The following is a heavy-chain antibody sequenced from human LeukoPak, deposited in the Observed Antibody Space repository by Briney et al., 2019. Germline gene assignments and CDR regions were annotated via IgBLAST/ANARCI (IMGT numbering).Heavy chain of an antibody. CDR3: ARVGPYYYDSSGQISEFDY. D-gene: IGHD3-22*01. CDR2: IYYSGST. CDR1: GGSISSYY. Sequence: SETLSLTCTVSGGSISSYYWSWIRQPPGKGLEWIGYIYYSGSTNYNPSLKSRVTISVDTSKNQFSLRLSSVTAADTAVYYCARVGPYYYDSSGQISEFDYWGQGTLVTVSS. V-gene: IGHV4-59*08. J-gene: IGHJ4*02.